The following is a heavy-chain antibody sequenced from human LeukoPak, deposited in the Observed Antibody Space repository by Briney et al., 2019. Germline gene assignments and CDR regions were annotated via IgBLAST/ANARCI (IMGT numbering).Heavy chain of an antibody. Sequence: PGGSLRLSCSASGFTFSSYAMHWVRQAPGKGLEYVSAISSNGGSTYYADSVKGRFTISRDNSKNTLYLQMSSLRAEDTAVYYCVKDVSYYDSSGYSMVFDYWGQGTLATVSS. CDR3: VKDVSYYDSSGYSMVFDY. D-gene: IGHD3-22*01. CDR1: GFTFSSYA. J-gene: IGHJ4*02. CDR2: ISSNGGST. V-gene: IGHV3-64D*06.